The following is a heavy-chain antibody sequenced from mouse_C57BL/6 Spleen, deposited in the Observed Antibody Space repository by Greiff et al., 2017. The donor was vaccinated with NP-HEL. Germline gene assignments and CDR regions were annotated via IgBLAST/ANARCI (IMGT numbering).Heavy chain of an antibody. J-gene: IGHJ3*01. D-gene: IGHD4-1*01. V-gene: IGHV5-4*01. CDR2: ISDGGSYT. Sequence: EVMLVESGGGLVKPGGSLKLSCAASGFTFSSYAMSWVRQTPEKRLEWVATISDGGSYTYYPDNVKGRFTISRDNAKNNLYLQMSHLKSEDTAMYYCARDELGWFAYGGQGTLVTVSA. CDR3: ARDELGWFAY. CDR1: GFTFSSYA.